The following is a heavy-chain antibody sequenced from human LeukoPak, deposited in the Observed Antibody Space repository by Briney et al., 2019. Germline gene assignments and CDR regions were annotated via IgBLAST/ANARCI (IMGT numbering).Heavy chain of an antibody. V-gene: IGHV1-2*02. J-gene: IGHJ4*02. CDR3: ARGGASYDGGDYSPYG. Sequence: ASVKVSCKASGYSFIDYYIHWVRQAPGQGLEWMGWINPNSGGTNYAQNFQGRVTLTRDTSITTAYMELSRLRSDDTAVYYCARGGASYDGGDYSPYGWGQGTLVTVSS. CDR2: INPNSGGT. D-gene: IGHD2-21*01. CDR1: GYSFIDYY.